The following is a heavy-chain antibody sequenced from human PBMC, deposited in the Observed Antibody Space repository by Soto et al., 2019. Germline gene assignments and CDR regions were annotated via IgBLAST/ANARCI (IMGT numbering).Heavy chain of an antibody. CDR3: ATLGYCSSTSCYRGYYYYGMDV. CDR2: MNPNSGNT. V-gene: IGHV1-8*01. Sequence: ASVKVSCKASGYTFTSYDINWVRQATGQGLEWMGWMNPNSGNTGYAQKFQGRVTMTRNTSIGTAYMELSSLRSEDTAVYYCATLGYCSSTSCYRGYYYYGMDVWGQGTTVTVSS. J-gene: IGHJ6*02. D-gene: IGHD2-2*02. CDR1: GYTFTSYD.